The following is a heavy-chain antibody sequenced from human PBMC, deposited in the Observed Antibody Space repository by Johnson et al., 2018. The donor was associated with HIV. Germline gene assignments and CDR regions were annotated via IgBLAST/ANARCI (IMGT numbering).Heavy chain of an antibody. J-gene: IGHJ3*02. CDR2: IRGSGGST. CDR3: ARGVDGAFDI. V-gene: IGHV3-23*04. CDR1: GFTFSSYA. Sequence: VQLVESGGGLVQPGGSLRLSCAASGFTFSSYAMRWVRQAPGTGLEWVSAIRGSGGSTYYADSVKGRFTISRDNSKNTLYLQMNSLRAEDTAVYYCARGVDGAFDIWGQGTMVTVSS. D-gene: IGHD3-10*01.